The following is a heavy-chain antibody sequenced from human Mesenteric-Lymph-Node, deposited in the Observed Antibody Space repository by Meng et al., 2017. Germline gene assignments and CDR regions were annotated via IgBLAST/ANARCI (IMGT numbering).Heavy chain of an antibody. Sequence: SQTRSLTGAISGDSVSSNSAAWNWIRQSPSRGLEWLGRTYYRSKWYNDYAISVKSRITINPDTSRNQFSLQLNSVTPEDTAVYYCTRENTMNDAFDIWGQGTMVTVSS. CDR1: GDSVSSNSAA. J-gene: IGHJ3*02. CDR2: TYYRSKWYN. V-gene: IGHV6-1*01. CDR3: TRENTMNDAFDI. D-gene: IGHD3-22*01.